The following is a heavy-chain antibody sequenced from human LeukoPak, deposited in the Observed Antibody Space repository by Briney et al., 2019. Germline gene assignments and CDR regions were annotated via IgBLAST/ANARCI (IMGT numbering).Heavy chain of an antibody. D-gene: IGHD3-10*01. CDR2: MSHSGYP. J-gene: IGHJ4*02. CDR1: GGSFSGYS. V-gene: IGHV4-34*01. Sequence: SETLSLSCAVYGGSFSGYSWTWIRQPPGKGLEWIGEMSHSGYPNYNPSLKSRVAISVDTSKNQFSLNLTSVTAADTAVYYCARPRLLYGSGPILVWGQGNLVTVSS. CDR3: ARPRLLYGSGPILV.